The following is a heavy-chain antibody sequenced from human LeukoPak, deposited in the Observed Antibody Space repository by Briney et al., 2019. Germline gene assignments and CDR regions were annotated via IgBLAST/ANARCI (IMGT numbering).Heavy chain of an antibody. V-gene: IGHV3-11*01. J-gene: IGHJ4*02. CDR1: GFTFSDYY. Sequence: GGSLRLSCAASGFTFSDYYMSWIRQAPGKGLEWVSYISSSGSTIYYADSVKGRFTISRDNAKNSLYLQKNSLRAEDTAVYYCARDYYYYDSSGRGYYFDYWGQGTLVTVSS. D-gene: IGHD3-22*01. CDR3: ARDYYYYDSSGRGYYFDY. CDR2: ISSSGSTI.